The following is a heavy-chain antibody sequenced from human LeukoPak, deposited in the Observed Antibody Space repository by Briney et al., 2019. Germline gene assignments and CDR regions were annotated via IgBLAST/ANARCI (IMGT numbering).Heavy chain of an antibody. CDR2: IYHSGST. D-gene: IGHD4-17*01. V-gene: IGHV4-30-2*01. CDR1: GGSISSGGYY. CDR3: ATDRLGYGAVYY. J-gene: IGHJ4*02. Sequence: NPSETLSLTCTVSGGSISSGGYYWSWIRQPPGKGLEWIGYIYHSGSTYYNPSLKSRITISVDTSKNQFSLKLSSVTAADTAVYYCATDRLGYGAVYYWGRGTLVTVSS.